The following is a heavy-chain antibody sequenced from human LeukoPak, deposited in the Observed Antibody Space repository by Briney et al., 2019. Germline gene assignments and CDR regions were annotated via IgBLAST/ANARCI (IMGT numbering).Heavy chain of an antibody. CDR1: GGSFSGYY. CDR2: INHSGST. V-gene: IGHV4-34*01. Sequence: PSETLSLTCAVYGGSFSGYYWSWIRQPPGKGLEWIGEINHSGSTNYNPSLKSRVTISVDTSKNQFSLKLSSVTVADTAVYYCARGAGGYDISRWFDPWGQGTLVTVSS. J-gene: IGHJ5*02. CDR3: ARGAGGYDISRWFDP. D-gene: IGHD3-9*01.